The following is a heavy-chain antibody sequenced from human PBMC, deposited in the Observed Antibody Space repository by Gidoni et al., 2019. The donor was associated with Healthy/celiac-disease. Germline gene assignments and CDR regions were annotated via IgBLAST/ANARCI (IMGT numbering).Heavy chain of an antibody. CDR3: AHGKSGYYGSSGWRIDY. Sequence: QITLKESGPTLVKPTQTLTLTFTFSGLPLSPSGVGVGWIRQPPGKALVWLALIYWNDDKRYSPSLKSRLTITKDTSKNQVVLTMTNMDPVDTATYYCAHGKSGYYGSSGWRIDYWGQGTLVTVSS. V-gene: IGHV2-5*01. CDR2: IYWNDDK. D-gene: IGHD3-22*01. CDR1: GLPLSPSGVG. J-gene: IGHJ4*02.